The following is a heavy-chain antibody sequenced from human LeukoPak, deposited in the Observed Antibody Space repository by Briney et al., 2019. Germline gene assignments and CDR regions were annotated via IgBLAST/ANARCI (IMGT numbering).Heavy chain of an antibody. CDR2: INLDGTTT. D-gene: IGHD5-12*01. Sequence: PGGSLRLSCVASGFTFSSYWMHWVRQAPGKGLVWVSRINLDGTTTTYADSVKGRFTISKDNAKNTLYLQMSSLTAEDTAVYYCARDSGYDLDYWGQGTLVTVSS. J-gene: IGHJ4*02. CDR3: ARDSGYDLDY. CDR1: GFTFSSYW. V-gene: IGHV3-74*01.